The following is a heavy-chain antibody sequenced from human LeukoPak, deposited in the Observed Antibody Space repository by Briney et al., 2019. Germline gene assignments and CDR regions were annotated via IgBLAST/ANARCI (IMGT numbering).Heavy chain of an antibody. CDR2: INPSGGST. D-gene: IGHD3-16*01. CDR3: AREGLGFDI. CDR1: GYTFTSYG. Sequence: ASVKVSCKASGYTFTSYGISWVRQAPGQGLEWMGIINPSGGSTSYAQKFQGRVTMTRDTSTSTVYMELSSLRSEDTAVYYCAREGLGFDIWGQGTMVTVSS. J-gene: IGHJ3*02. V-gene: IGHV1-46*01.